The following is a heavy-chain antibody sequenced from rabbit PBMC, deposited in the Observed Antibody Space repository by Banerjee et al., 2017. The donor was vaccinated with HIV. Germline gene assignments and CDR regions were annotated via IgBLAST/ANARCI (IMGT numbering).Heavy chain of an antibody. Sequence: QSLEESGGGLVKPGASLTLTCKASGFSFSDGYDTCWVRQAPGKGLEWIACIVGTGSHNNYYASWAKGRYTISKTSSTTLTLQMTSLTVADTATYFCARRNSGWGDLWGPGTLVTVS. D-gene: IGHD4-1*01. CDR3: ARRNSGWGDL. V-gene: IGHV1S40*01. CDR1: GFSFSDGYD. J-gene: IGHJ4*01. CDR2: IVGTGSHNN.